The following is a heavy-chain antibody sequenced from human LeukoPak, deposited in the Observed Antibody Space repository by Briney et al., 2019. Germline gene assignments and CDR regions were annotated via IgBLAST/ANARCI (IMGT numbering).Heavy chain of an antibody. V-gene: IGHV3-7*01. Sequence: GGSLRLSCAASGFTFSRYWMSWVRQAPGKGLEWVASVKEDGSQKNYADTVKGRFIISRDNAQKSLVLQMSSLRAEDTAMYYCAREAYWGPGTLVTVFS. CDR1: GFTFSRYW. J-gene: IGHJ4*02. CDR3: AREAY. CDR2: VKEDGSQK.